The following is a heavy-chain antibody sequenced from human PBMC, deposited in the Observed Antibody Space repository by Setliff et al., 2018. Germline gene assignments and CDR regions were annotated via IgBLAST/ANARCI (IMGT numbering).Heavy chain of an antibody. Sequence: LSLTCTVSGASITNINYYWSWIRQYPGKGLEWIGYIYYSGSTYYNPSLKSRVTISLDTSENQFSLELSSVTAADTAVYYCARSRTIAVKGGVFAVWGRGTLVTVSS. J-gene: IGHJ2*01. V-gene: IGHV4-31*03. D-gene: IGHD6-19*01. CDR3: ARSRTIAVKGGVFAV. CDR1: GASITNINYY. CDR2: IYYSGST.